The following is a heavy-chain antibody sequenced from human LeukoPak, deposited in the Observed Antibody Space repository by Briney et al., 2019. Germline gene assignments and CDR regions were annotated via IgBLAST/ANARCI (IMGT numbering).Heavy chain of an antibody. CDR2: INYSGST. J-gene: IGHJ3*02. CDR1: GGSISSHY. CDR3: SRGRGTYFRLGAFDI. D-gene: IGHD1-26*01. Sequence: SETLSLTCTVSGGSISSHYWSWIRQPPGKGLEWIGYINYSGSTNYNPSLKSRVTISVDTSKSQFSLKMSSVTAADTAVYYCSRGRGTYFRLGAFDIWSQGTMVTVSS. V-gene: IGHV4-59*11.